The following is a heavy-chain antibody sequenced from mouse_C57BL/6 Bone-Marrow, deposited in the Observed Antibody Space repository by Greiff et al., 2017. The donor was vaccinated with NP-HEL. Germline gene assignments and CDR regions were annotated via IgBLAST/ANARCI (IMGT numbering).Heavy chain of an antibody. V-gene: IGHV1-74*01. J-gene: IGHJ2*01. CDR2: IHPSDSDT. D-gene: IGHD1-1*01. CDR3: AILNTTVVAANYFDY. Sequence: QVQLQQPGAELVKPGASVKVSCKTSGYTFTSYWMHWVKQRPGQGLEWIGRIHPSDSDTNYNQKFKGKATLTVDKSSSTAYMQLSSLTSEDSAVYYCAILNTTVVAANYFDYWGQGTTLTVSS. CDR1: GYTFTSYW.